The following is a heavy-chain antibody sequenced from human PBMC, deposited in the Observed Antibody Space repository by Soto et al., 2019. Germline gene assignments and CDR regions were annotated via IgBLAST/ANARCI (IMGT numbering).Heavy chain of an antibody. V-gene: IGHV1-18*04. CDR2: ISAHNGNT. Sequence: GXSVKGSCNASGYPFSSYGISWVRQAPGQGLEWMGWISAHNGNTNYAQKLQGRVTMTTDTSTSTAYMELRSLRSDDTAVYYCARWGEKSQWLVHYYGMDVWGQGTTVTVSS. CDR1: GYPFSSYG. J-gene: IGHJ6*02. D-gene: IGHD6-19*01. CDR3: ARWGEKSQWLVHYYGMDV.